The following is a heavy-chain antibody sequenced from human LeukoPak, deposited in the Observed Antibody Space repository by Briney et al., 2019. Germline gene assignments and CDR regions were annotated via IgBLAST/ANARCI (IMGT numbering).Heavy chain of an antibody. CDR2: ISWNSGSI. V-gene: IGHV3-9*01. D-gene: IGHD6-19*01. CDR1: GFTFDDEA. CDR3: AKDISGSSGWSRFDY. Sequence: GWSLRLSCAASGFTFDDEAMHWVRQAPGKGLEWFSGISWNSGSIGYADSVKGRFTISRDNAKNSLYLQMNSLRAEDTALYYCAKDISGSSGWSRFDYWGQGTLVTVSS. J-gene: IGHJ4*02.